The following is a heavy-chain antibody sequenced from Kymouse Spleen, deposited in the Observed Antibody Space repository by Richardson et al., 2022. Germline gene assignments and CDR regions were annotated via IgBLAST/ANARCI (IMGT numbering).Heavy chain of an antibody. V-gene: IGHV3-73*02. D-gene: IGHD1-7*01. J-gene: IGHJ6*02. CDR3: TRGDYWNYDYYYYGMDV. Sequence: EVQLVESGGGLVQPGGSLKLSCAASGFTFSGSAMHWVRQASGKGLEWVGRIRSKANSYATAYAASVKGRFTISRDDSKNTAYLQMNSLKTEDTAVYYCTRGDYWNYDYYYYGMDVWGQGTTVTVSS. CDR1: GFTFSGSA. CDR2: IRSKANSYAT.